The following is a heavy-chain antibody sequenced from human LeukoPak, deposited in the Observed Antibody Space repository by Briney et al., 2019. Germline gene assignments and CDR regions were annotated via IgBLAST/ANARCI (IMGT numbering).Heavy chain of an antibody. CDR1: GFTFSSYA. Sequence: PGGSLRLSCAASGFTFSSYAMSWVRQAPGKGLEWIGEINHSGSTNYNPSLKSRVTISVDTSKNQFSLKLSSVTAADTTVYYCAREADSSGYFGDAFDIWGQGTMVTVSS. J-gene: IGHJ3*02. D-gene: IGHD3-22*01. CDR2: INHSGST. CDR3: AREADSSGYFGDAFDI. V-gene: IGHV4-34*01.